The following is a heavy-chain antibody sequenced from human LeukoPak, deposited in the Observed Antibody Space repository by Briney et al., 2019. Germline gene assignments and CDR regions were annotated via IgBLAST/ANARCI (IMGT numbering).Heavy chain of an antibody. CDR1: GGSVSSGDYY. CDR2: IYSSGTT. V-gene: IGHV4-31*03. J-gene: IGHJ4*02. CDR3: ARGRSSRYYDFWSGSPGSYFDY. D-gene: IGHD3-3*01. Sequence: SETLSLTCTVSGGSVSSGDYYWSWIRQHPGKGLEWIGYIYSSGTTYYSPSLKSRVTISVDTSKNQFSLKLSSVTAADTAVYYCARGRSSRYYDFWSGSPGSYFDYWGQGTLVTVSS.